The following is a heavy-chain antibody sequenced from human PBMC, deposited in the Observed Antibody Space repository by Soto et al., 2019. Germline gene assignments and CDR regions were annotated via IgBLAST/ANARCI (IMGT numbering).Heavy chain of an antibody. Sequence: SETLSLTCSVSGDSISRSSYNWGWIRQSPGEGLEWIGSITNNGSTQYNPSLKGRVTISVDTSKNQFSLKLTSVTAADTAVYYCARSRYTSGWWTPPFDYWGQGTLVTVSS. CDR1: GDSISRSSYN. V-gene: IGHV4-39*07. CDR3: ARSRYTSGWWTPPFDY. D-gene: IGHD6-19*01. J-gene: IGHJ4*02. CDR2: ITNNGST.